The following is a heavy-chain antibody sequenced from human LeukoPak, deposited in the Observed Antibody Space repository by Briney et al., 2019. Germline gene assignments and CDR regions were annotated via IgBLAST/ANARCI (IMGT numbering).Heavy chain of an antibody. CDR2: ISGSSRYI. Sequence: TGGSLRLSCAASGFSFSVYSIDWVRQAPGKGLEWASSISGSSRYIHHADSVKGRFTISRDNAKNSVFLQMNSLRAEDTAVYYCARVGYTSGWYFDYWGRGTLVTVSS. J-gene: IGHJ4*02. V-gene: IGHV3-21*01. CDR3: ARVGYTSGWYFDY. D-gene: IGHD6-19*01. CDR1: GFSFSVYS.